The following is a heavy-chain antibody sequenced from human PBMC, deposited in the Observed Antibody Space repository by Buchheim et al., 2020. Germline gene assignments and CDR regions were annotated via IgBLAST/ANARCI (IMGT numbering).Heavy chain of an antibody. V-gene: IGHV3-74*01. D-gene: IGHD3-10*01. CDR2: INVDGSIT. CDR3: ARDRRYYYGSGSYYNGSDY. CDR1: GFTFNTYW. J-gene: IGHJ4*02. Sequence: EVQLVESGGGLVQPGGSLRLSCAASGFTFNTYWMHWVRQVPGTGPVWVSCINVDGSITRYADSVKGRFTMSRDNAKYSLFLQMNSLRAEDTAVYYCARDRRYYYGSGSYYNGSDYWGQGTL.